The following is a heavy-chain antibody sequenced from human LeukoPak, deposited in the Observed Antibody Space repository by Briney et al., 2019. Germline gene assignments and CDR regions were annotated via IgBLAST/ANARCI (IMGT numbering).Heavy chain of an antibody. V-gene: IGHV1-2*02. CDR2: INPNSGGT. CDR1: GYTFTGYY. J-gene: IGHJ4*02. CDR3: ARVGVDCSSTSCYTFWGDY. Sequence: GASVKVSCKASGYTFTGYYMHWVRQAPGQGLEWMGWINPNSGGTNYAQKFQGRVTMTRDTSISTAYMELSRLRSDDTAVYYCARVGVDCSSTSCYTFWGDYWGQGTLVTVSS. D-gene: IGHD2-2*02.